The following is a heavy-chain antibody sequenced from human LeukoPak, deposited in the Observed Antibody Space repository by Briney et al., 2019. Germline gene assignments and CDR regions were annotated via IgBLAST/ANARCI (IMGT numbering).Heavy chain of an antibody. CDR3: AREHSGWFRY. CDR2: IYYSGST. D-gene: IGHD6-19*01. CDR1: GGSVSSGSYY. Sequence: KASETLSLTCTVSGGSVSSGSYYWSWIRQPPGKGLEWIGYIYYSGSTNYNPSLKSRVTISVDTSKNQFSLKLSSVTAAGTAVYYCAREHSGWFRYWGQGTLVTVSS. J-gene: IGHJ4*02. V-gene: IGHV4-61*01.